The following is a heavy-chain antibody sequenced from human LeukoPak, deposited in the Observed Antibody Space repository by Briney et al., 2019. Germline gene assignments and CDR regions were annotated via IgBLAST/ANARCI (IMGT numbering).Heavy chain of an antibody. D-gene: IGHD4-17*01. Sequence: SETLSLTCTVSGGSVNSGSYSWSWIRQPPGKGLEWIGYIYYSGSTNYNPSLKSRVTISVDTSKNQFSLKLSSVTAADTAVYYCAPGDYGDYWGQGTLVTVSS. CDR3: APGDYGDY. V-gene: IGHV4-61*01. J-gene: IGHJ4*02. CDR1: GGSVNSGSYS. CDR2: IYYSGST.